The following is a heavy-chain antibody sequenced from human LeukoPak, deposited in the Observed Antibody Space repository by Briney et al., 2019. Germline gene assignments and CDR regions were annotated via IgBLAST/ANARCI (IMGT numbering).Heavy chain of an antibody. V-gene: IGHV3-21*01. J-gene: IGHJ4*02. CDR2: ISSSGSSI. Sequence: PGGSLRLSCAASGFTFSSYSMNWVRQAPGKGLEWVSSISSSGSSIYYADSVKGRFTISRANAKNSLYLQMNSLRAEDTAVYYCASSSYYDSSGYPLDYWGQGTLVTVSS. CDR1: GFTFSSYS. D-gene: IGHD3-22*01. CDR3: ASSSYYDSSGYPLDY.